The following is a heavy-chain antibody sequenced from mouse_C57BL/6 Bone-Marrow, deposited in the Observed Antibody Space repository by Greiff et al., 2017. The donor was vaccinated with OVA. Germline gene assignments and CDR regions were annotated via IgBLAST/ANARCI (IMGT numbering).Heavy chain of an antibody. V-gene: IGHV14-2*01. CDR2: IDPEDGET. CDR1: GYTFTSYW. Sequence: VQLQQPGAELVKPGASVKMSCKASGYTFTSYWITWVKQRPGQGLEWIGRIDPEDGETKYAPKFQGKATITADTSSNTAYLQLSSLTSEDTAVYYCARKANWYYFDYWGQGTTLTVSS. D-gene: IGHD4-1*01. J-gene: IGHJ2*01. CDR3: ARKANWYYFDY.